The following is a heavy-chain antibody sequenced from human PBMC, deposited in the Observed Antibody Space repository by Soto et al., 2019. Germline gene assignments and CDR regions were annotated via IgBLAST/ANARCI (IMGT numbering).Heavy chain of an antibody. J-gene: IGHJ6*02. D-gene: IGHD2-21*02. CDR2: IPQEGSDG. V-gene: IGHV3-7*03. CDR1: GFTLSMYS. CDR3: DRDQLILPAHDFFYGSDV. Sequence: GGSLRLSCEVSGFTLSMYSMTWVRQAPGKGLEWVAKIPQEGSDGHYVDSVKGRFTISRDNAKNSVYLQMNSLSAEDTAVYYCDRDQLILPAHDFFYGSDVWGQGAKVTVSS.